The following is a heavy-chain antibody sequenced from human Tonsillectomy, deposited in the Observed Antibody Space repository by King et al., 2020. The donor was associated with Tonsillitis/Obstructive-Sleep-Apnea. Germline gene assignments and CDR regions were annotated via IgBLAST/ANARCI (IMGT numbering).Heavy chain of an antibody. CDR3: ARQYNVYNWFDP. CDR2: IFSSGST. Sequence: QLQESGPGLVKPSETLSLTCTVSGGSISSYYWSWIRPPPGKGLEWIGYIFSSGSTNYNPSLKSRVTISVDTSKNQFSLKLSSVTAADTAVYYCARQYNVYNWFDPWGQGTLVTVSS. V-gene: IGHV4-59*08. D-gene: IGHD1-14*01. CDR1: GGSISSYY. J-gene: IGHJ5*02.